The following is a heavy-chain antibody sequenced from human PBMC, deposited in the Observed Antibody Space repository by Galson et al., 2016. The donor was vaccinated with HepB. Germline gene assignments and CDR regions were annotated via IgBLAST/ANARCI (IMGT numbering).Heavy chain of an antibody. CDR1: GYRFTHYD. CDR2: MNPNSGKA. V-gene: IGHV1-8*02. Sequence: VKVSCKASGYRFTHYDINWVRQAPGQGLEWVGWMNPNSGKAGYAQVFQGRVTLTRNTSISTAYMELSSLRPDDTAVYFCARDTVVSFDYWGQGSLVSVSS. D-gene: IGHD2-21*01. CDR3: ARDTVVSFDY. J-gene: IGHJ4*02.